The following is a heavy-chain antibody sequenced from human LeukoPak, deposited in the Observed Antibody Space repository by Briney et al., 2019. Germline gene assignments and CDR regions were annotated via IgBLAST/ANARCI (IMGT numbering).Heavy chain of an antibody. CDR1: GFTFSSYA. D-gene: IGHD5-12*01. V-gene: IGHV3-30-3*01. Sequence: PGGSLRLSCAASGFTFSSYAMHWVRQAPGKGLEWVAVISYDGSNKYYADSVKGRFTISRDNSKNTLYLQMNSLRAEDTAVYYCARDGYEEYYFDYWGQGTLVTVSS. CDR2: ISYDGSNK. J-gene: IGHJ4*02. CDR3: ARDGYEEYYFDY.